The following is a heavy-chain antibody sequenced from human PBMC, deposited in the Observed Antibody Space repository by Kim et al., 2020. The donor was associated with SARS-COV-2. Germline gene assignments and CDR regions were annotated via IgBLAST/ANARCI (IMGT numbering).Heavy chain of an antibody. Sequence: PVKSRFTISRDTSKTTLYLQMNSLRAEDTAVYYCASRPGIAAAGPFDYWGQGTLVTVSS. CDR3: ASRPGIAAAGPFDY. V-gene: IGHV3-23*01. D-gene: IGHD6-13*01. J-gene: IGHJ4*02.